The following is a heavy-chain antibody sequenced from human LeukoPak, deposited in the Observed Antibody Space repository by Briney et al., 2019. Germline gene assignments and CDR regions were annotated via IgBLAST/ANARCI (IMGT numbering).Heavy chain of an antibody. CDR3: AVSSGWYRFDY. D-gene: IGHD6-19*01. V-gene: IGHV3-23*01. CDR1: GFTFSSYA. CDR2: ISGSGGST. Sequence: GRSLRLSCAASGFTFSSYAMSWVRQAPGKGLEWVSAISGSGGSTYYADSVKGRFTISRDNSKNTLYLQMNSLRAEDTAVYYCAVSSGWYRFDYWGQGTLVIVSS. J-gene: IGHJ4*02.